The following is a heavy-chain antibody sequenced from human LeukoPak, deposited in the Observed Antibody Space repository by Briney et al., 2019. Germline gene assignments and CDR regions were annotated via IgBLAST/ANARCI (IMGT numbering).Heavy chain of an antibody. CDR3: ARHGGWGCSITSCPIDY. Sequence: SETLSLTCTVSGGSISSSSYYWGWIRQPPGKGLEWIGSIYYSGSTYYNPSLKSRVTISVDTSKNQFSLKLSSVTAADTAMYYCARHGGWGCSITSCPIDYWGQGTLVTVSS. CDR2: IYYSGST. V-gene: IGHV4-39*07. CDR1: GGSISSSSYY. J-gene: IGHJ4*02. D-gene: IGHD2-2*01.